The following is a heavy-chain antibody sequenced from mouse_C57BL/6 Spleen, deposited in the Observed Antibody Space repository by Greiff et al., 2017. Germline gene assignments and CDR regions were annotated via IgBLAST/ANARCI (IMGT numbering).Heavy chain of an antibody. CDR3: ARTGGTGYFDV. V-gene: IGHV5-16*01. CDR2: INYDGSST. Sequence: EVKLVESEGGLVQPGSSMKLSCTASGFTFSDYYMAWVRQVPEKGLEWVANINYDGSSTYYLDSLKSRFIISRDNAKNILYLQMSSLKSEDTATYYCARTGGTGYFDVWGTGTTVTVSS. D-gene: IGHD2-14*01. CDR1: GFTFSDYY. J-gene: IGHJ1*03.